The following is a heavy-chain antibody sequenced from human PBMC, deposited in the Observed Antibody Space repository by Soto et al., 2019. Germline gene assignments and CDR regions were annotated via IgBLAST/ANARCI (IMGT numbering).Heavy chain of an antibody. CDR1: GGSISSYY. V-gene: IGHV4-4*07. Sequence: QVQLQESGPGLVKPSETLSLTCTVSGGSISSYYWSWIRQPAGKGLEWIGRIYTSGSTNYNPSLKSRVTMSLDTSKNQFSLKLSSVTAADTAVYYCARDKGYSSSWSEKYYFDYWGQGTLVTVSS. CDR3: ARDKGYSSSWSEKYYFDY. D-gene: IGHD6-13*01. J-gene: IGHJ4*02. CDR2: IYTSGST.